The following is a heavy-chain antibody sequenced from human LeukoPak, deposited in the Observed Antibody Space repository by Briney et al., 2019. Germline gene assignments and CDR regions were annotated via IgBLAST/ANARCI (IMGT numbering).Heavy chain of an antibody. V-gene: IGHV1-18*01. Sequence: ASVKVSCKASGYTFTSYGISCVRQAPGQGLGWVGWISAYNGNTNYAQKLQGRVTMTTDTSTSTAYIELRSLRSDDTAVYYCASGYYDSSGYPYYYGMDVWGQGTTVTVSS. D-gene: IGHD3-22*01. CDR1: GYTFTSYG. CDR2: ISAYNGNT. J-gene: IGHJ6*02. CDR3: ASGYYDSSGYPYYYGMDV.